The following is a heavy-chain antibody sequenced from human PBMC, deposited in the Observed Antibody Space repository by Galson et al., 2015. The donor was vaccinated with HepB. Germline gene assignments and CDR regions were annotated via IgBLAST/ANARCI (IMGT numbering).Heavy chain of an antibody. V-gene: IGHV1-3*01. J-gene: IGHJ5*02. D-gene: IGHD3-10*01. CDR2: INAGNGHI. CDR1: GYTFTSYA. CDR3: VRNRADITAPMWFDP. Sequence: SVKVSCKASGYTFTSYAIHWVRQAPAQNLEWMGWINAGNGHIKYSQKFQGRITITTDTSATTAYMELSRLKSVDTAVYYCVRNRADITAPMWFDPWGQGTPVTVSS.